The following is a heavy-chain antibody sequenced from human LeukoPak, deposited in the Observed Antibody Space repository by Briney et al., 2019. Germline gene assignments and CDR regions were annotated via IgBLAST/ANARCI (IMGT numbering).Heavy chain of an antibody. CDR3: ARALSPGYCSSTSCRDFDY. D-gene: IGHD2-2*03. CDR1: GYTFTGYY. Sequence: GASVKVSCKASGYTFTGYYMHWVRQAPGQGLEWMGRINPNSGGTNYAQKFQGRVTMTRDTSISTAYMELSRLRSDDTAVYYCARALSPGYCSSTSCRDFDYWGQGTLVTVSS. V-gene: IGHV1-2*06. CDR2: INPNSGGT. J-gene: IGHJ4*02.